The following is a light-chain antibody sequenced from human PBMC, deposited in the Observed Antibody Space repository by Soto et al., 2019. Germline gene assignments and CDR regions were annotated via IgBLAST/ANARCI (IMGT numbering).Light chain of an antibody. CDR2: GAS. Sequence: DIQMTQSPSSLSASVGDRVNITCRASQTIRSYLNWYQQKPGKAPKLLIYGASTLQSGVPSRFSGSGSGTGFTLTISSLQPEDFATYYCQQSYNTPRTFGQGTKV. J-gene: IGKJ1*01. V-gene: IGKV1-39*01. CDR3: QQSYNTPRT. CDR1: QTIRSY.